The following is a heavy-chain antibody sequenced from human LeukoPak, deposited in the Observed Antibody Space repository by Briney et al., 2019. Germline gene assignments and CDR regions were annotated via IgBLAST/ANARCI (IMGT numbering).Heavy chain of an antibody. CDR2: INPSGGST. V-gene: IGHV1-46*01. Sequence: ASVKVSCKASGYTFTSYYMHWVRQAPGQGLEWMGIINPSGGSTSYAQKFQGRVTMTRDTSTSTVYMELSSLRSEDTAVYYCARGGRYCSSTSCHRVWFDPWGQGTLVTVSS. J-gene: IGHJ5*02. CDR3: ARGGRYCSSTSCHRVWFDP. CDR1: GYTFTSYY. D-gene: IGHD2-2*01.